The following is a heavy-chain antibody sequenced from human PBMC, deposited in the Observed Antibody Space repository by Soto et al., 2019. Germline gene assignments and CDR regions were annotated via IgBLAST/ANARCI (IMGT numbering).Heavy chain of an antibody. CDR3: ARYRSLDP. J-gene: IGHJ5*02. CDR1: GFILRNYW. Sequence: VGSLRLSCADSGFILRNYWMSWVRQAPGMGLEWVGSIKEDGSEKYYVDPVKGRFTISRENAKNSLYLQMNSRRAEDTAVYYCARYRSLDPWGQGILVTV. D-gene: IGHD3-16*02. V-gene: IGHV3-7*03. CDR2: IKEDGSEK.